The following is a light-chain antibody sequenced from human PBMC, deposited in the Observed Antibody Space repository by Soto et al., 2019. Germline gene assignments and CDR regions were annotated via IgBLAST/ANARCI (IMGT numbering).Light chain of an antibody. CDR3: QQYGSSLRV. Sequence: EIVLTQSPGTLSLSPGERATLSCRASQSVSSNYLAWYQQKPGQAPRLLIYGASRRVTGGPDRFSGSGSGAYFTITINRLEPEDFAVYYCQQYGSSLRVLGQWTKVEIK. CDR1: QSVSSNY. V-gene: IGKV3-20*01. CDR2: GAS. J-gene: IGKJ1*01.